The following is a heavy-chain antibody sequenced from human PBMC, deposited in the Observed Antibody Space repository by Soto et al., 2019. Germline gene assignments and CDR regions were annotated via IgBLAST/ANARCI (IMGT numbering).Heavy chain of an antibody. CDR2: INPKSGGT. V-gene: IGHV1-2*04. CDR1: GYSFTDYH. Sequence: SVKVSCKASGYSFTDYHIHWVRQAPGQGLEWLGRINPKSGGTSTAQKFQGWVTMTTDTSISTASMELTRLTSDDTAIYYCARGHSTDCSNGVCSFFYYHYMYVWGQ. D-gene: IGHD2-8*01. CDR3: ARGHSTDCSNGVCSFFYYHYMYV. J-gene: IGHJ6*02.